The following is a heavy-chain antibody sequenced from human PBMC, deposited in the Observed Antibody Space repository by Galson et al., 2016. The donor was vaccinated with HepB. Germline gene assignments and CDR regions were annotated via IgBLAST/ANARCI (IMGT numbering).Heavy chain of an antibody. V-gene: IGHV3-74*01. J-gene: IGHJ6*02. CDR2: INVDDDGSGT. CDR3: ARVGYGSCLICYSPSYFHGMDV. Sequence: SLRLSCAASGFTFRSFLMHWVRQVPGEGLVWVARINVDDDGSGTGHADSVKGRFTVARDNAKNTLYLQMSSLRVEDTAVYYCARVGYGSCLICYSPSYFHGMDVWGQGTTVTVSS. CDR1: GFTFRSFL. D-gene: IGHD2-15*01.